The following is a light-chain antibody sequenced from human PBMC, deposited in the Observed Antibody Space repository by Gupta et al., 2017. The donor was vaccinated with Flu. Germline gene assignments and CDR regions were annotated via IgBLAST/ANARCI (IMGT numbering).Light chain of an antibody. CDR2: NDS. J-gene: IGLJ1*01. Sequence: SYVLPQSLSVSVAPGQTTKITCGGNKIGDKSVHWYQQKAGQAPVGVVRNDSARPPGIPERFSGSNSGNTAALTIRRVEAGDEADYYCKVWDTNSGHVFGTGTKVSV. V-gene: IGLV3-21*02. CDR3: KVWDTNSGHV. CDR1: KIGDKS.